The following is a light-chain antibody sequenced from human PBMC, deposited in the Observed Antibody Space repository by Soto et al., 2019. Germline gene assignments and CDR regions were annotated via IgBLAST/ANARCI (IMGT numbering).Light chain of an antibody. Sequence: QSALTQPASVSGSPGQSITISCTGTSSDVGGYNYVSWYQQHPGKAPKLMIYDVSNRPSGVSNRFSGSKSGNTAYLTISGLQAEDEADYYCSSYTSSSTPVVFGGGTNLPVL. J-gene: IGLJ2*01. CDR3: SSYTSSSTPVV. V-gene: IGLV2-14*01. CDR2: DVS. CDR1: SSDVGGYNY.